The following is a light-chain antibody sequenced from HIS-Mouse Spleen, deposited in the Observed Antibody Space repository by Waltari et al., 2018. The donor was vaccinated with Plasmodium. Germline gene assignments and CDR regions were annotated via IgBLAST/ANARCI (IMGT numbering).Light chain of an antibody. CDR3: QVWDSSTVV. Sequence: SYELTQPLSVSVALGQTARITCGGNNIGSKNVHWYQQKPGQAPVLVIYRDSNRPPGIPEWFAGCNAGNTATLTIGRDKAGDEADYYCQVWDSSTVVFGGGTKLTVL. CDR1: NIGSKN. J-gene: IGLJ2*01. CDR2: RDS. V-gene: IGLV3-9*01.